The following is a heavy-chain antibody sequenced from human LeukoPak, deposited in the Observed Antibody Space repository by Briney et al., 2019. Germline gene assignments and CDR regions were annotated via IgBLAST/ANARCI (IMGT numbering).Heavy chain of an antibody. CDR2: IKSKTDGGTT. J-gene: IGHJ4*02. V-gene: IGHV3-15*01. Sequence: GGSLRLSCAASGFTFSNAGMSWVRQAPGKGLEWVGRIKSKTDGGTTDYAAPVKGRFTISRDDSKNTLYLQMNSLKTEDTAVYYCTTDSDFGSGRDYWGQGTLVTVSS. D-gene: IGHD3-10*01. CDR3: TTDSDFGSGRDY. CDR1: GFTFSNAG.